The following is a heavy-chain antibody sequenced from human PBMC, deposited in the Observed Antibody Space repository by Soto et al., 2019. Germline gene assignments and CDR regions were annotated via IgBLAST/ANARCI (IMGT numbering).Heavy chain of an antibody. CDR3: AKDKGEYSGYDSHFDY. J-gene: IGHJ4*02. CDR1: GFTFDDYA. D-gene: IGHD5-12*01. V-gene: IGHV3-9*01. CDR2: ISWNSGSI. Sequence: GGSLRLSCAASGFTFDDYAMHWVRQAPGKGLEWVSGISWNSGSIGYADSVKGRFTISRDNAKNSLYLQMNSLRAEDTALYYCAKDKGEYSGYDSHFDYWGQGTLVTVSS.